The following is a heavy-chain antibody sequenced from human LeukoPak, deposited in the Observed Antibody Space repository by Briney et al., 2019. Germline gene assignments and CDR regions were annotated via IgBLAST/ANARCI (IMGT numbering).Heavy chain of an antibody. V-gene: IGHV3-48*02. CDR3: ARDIHWAFDY. CDR1: GFPFISLS. J-gene: IGHJ4*02. CDR2: ISSSTSRI. D-gene: IGHD7-27*01. Sequence: PGGSRRSPGGALGFPFISLSRNGARQAPGKGRGWVSYISSSTSRIYYADSVKGRFTISRDSARRSLFLQMDSLRDEDTAVYYCARDIHWAFDYWGQGTLVTVSS.